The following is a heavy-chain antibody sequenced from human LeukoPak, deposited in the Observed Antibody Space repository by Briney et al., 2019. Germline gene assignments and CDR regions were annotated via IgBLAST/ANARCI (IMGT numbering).Heavy chain of an antibody. J-gene: IGHJ5*02. V-gene: IGHV4-59*01. CDR2: IYYSGST. CDR1: GGSISPYY. Sequence: PSETPSLTCTVSGGSISPYYWSWIRQPPGKGLEWIGYIYYSGSTNYNPSLKSRVTISVDTSKNQFSLKLSSVTAADTAVYYCAREHCSSTSCYTGWFDPWGQGTLVTVSS. D-gene: IGHD2-2*02. CDR3: AREHCSSTSCYTGWFDP.